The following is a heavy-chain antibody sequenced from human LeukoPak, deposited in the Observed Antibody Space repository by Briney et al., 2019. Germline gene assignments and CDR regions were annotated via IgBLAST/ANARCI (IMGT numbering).Heavy chain of an antibody. J-gene: IGHJ4*02. CDR2: IIPIFGTA. CDR3: ARDRVGYSYGATFDY. D-gene: IGHD5-18*01. CDR1: GGTFSSHA. Sequence: ASVKVSCKASGGTFSSHAISWVRQAPGQGLEWMGGIIPIFGTANYAQKFQGRVTITADESTSTAYMELSSLRSEDTAVYYCARDRVGYSYGATFDYWGQGTLVTVSS. V-gene: IGHV1-69*13.